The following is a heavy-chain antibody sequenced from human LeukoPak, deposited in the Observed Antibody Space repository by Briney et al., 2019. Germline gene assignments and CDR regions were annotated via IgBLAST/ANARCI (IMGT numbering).Heavy chain of an antibody. D-gene: IGHD3-3*01. V-gene: IGHV3-48*01. CDR1: GFNFSSYV. CDR2: ISTSSAMT. CDR3: ARDNGVVHGVYYMDV. J-gene: IGHJ6*03. Sequence: PGGSLRLSCEASGFNFSSYVINWVRQAPGKGLEWVSSISTSSAMTYYADSVRGRFTISRDNAKNTLYLQMNSLRAEDTAVYYCARDNGVVHGVYYMDVWGKGTTVTVS.